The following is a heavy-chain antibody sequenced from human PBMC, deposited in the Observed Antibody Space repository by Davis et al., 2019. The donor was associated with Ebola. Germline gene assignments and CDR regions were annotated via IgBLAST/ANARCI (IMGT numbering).Heavy chain of an antibody. J-gene: IGHJ6*02. D-gene: IGHD3-22*01. CDR2: ISSSSSYI. CDR1: GFTFSSYS. CDR3: ARDPSMIVVVKTSYYYYGMDV. Sequence: GGSLRLSCAASGFTFSSYSMNWVRQAPGKGLEWVSSISSSSSYIYYADSVKGRFTISRDNAKNSLYLQMNSLRAEDTAVYYCARDPSMIVVVKTSYYYYGMDVWGQGTTVTVSS. V-gene: IGHV3-21*01.